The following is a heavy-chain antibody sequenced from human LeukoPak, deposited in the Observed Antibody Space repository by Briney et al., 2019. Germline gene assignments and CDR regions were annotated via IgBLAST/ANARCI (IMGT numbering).Heavy chain of an antibody. Sequence: GGSLRLSCAASGFTVSINYMSWVRQAPGKGLEWVAVISYDGSTEYYGDSMKGRFTISRDNSKNTLYLQLDSLRAEDTAIYYCAKVRWDNSGWYYLDSWGQGNLVTVSS. CDR1: GFTVSINY. J-gene: IGHJ4*02. V-gene: IGHV3-30*18. D-gene: IGHD6-19*01. CDR2: ISYDGSTE. CDR3: AKVRWDNSGWYYLDS.